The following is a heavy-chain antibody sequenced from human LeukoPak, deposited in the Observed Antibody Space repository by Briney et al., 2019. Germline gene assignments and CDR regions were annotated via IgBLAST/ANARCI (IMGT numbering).Heavy chain of an antibody. Sequence: PGGSLRLSCAASGSGFTFSTYGMHWVRQAPGHGLEWVALISSDGTIKYYTDSVKGRFTISRDDSKNTLYLQMNSLRAEDTALYYCAREVTAMTAFDFWGQGTLVTVSS. J-gene: IGHJ4*02. CDR2: ISSDGTIK. CDR1: GSGFTFSTYG. V-gene: IGHV3-30*03. D-gene: IGHD2-21*02. CDR3: AREVTAMTAFDF.